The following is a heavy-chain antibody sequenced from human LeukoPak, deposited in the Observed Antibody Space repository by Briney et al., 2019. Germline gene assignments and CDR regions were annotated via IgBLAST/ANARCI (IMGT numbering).Heavy chain of an antibody. V-gene: IGHV4-59*08. D-gene: IGHD5-12*01. CDR3: ARGGYEARSYYFDY. CDR1: GGSMSSYY. CDR2: IYYSGNT. J-gene: IGHJ4*02. Sequence: PSETLSLTCTVSGGSMSSYYWSWIRQPPGKGLEWIGYIYYSGNTNYNPSLKSRVTISVDTSKNQFSLKLSSVTAADTAVYYCARGGYEARSYYFDYWGQGTLVTVSS.